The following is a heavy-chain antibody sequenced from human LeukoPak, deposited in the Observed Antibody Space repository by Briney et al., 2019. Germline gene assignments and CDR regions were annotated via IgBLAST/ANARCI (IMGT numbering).Heavy chain of an antibody. Sequence: SETLSLTCTVSGGSVSSGSYYWNWIRQPPGKGLEWIGYIYYSGSTNYNPSLKSRVPISVDTSKNHFSLKLSSVTAADTAVYYCARVLAAAGWFDPWGQGTLVTVSS. J-gene: IGHJ5*02. CDR3: ARVLAAAGWFDP. D-gene: IGHD6-13*01. CDR2: IYYSGST. CDR1: GGSVSSGSYY. V-gene: IGHV4-61*03.